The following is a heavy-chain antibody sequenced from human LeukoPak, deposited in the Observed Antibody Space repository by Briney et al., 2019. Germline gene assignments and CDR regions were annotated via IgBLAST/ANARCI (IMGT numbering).Heavy chain of an antibody. V-gene: IGHV3-21*01. Sequence: GGSLRLSCAASGFTFSSYSMNWVRQAPGKGLEWVSSISSSSSYIYYADTVKRRFTISRDNAKNSLYLQMNSLRAEGTAVYYCARVPDDILTSNDYWGQGTLVTVSS. J-gene: IGHJ4*02. CDR1: GFTFSSYS. CDR2: ISSSSSYI. CDR3: ARVPDDILTSNDY. D-gene: IGHD3-9*01.